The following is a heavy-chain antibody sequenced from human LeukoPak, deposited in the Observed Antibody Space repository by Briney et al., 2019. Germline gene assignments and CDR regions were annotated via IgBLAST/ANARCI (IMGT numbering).Heavy chain of an antibody. CDR3: ARARPSPWTAAAGTNAMDV. V-gene: IGHV4-34*01. Sequence: KPSETLSLTCAVYGGSFSGYYWSWIRQPPGKGLEWIGEINHSGSTNYNPSLKSRVTISVDTSKNQFSLKLSSVTAADTAVYYCARARPSPWTAAAGTNAMDVWGKGTTVTVSS. CDR2: INHSGST. D-gene: IGHD6-13*01. CDR1: GGSFSGYY. J-gene: IGHJ6*04.